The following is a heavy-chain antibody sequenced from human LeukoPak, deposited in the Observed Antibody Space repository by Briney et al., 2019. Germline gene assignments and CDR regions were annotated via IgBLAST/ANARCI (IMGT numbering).Heavy chain of an antibody. D-gene: IGHD2-2*01. CDR2: IYTSGST. Sequence: SETLSLTCTVSGGSLSTYYWSWIRQPPGEGLEWIGYIYTSGSTNYNPSLKSRVTISVDTSKNQFSLKLTSVTAADTAVYYCARSLGGTTSPLGGVWGKGTTVTVSS. V-gene: IGHV4-4*09. CDR3: ARSLGGTTSPLGGV. CDR1: GGSLSTYY. J-gene: IGHJ6*04.